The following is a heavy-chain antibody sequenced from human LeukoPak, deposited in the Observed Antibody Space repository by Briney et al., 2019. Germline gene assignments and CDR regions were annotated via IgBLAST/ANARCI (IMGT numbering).Heavy chain of an antibody. V-gene: IGHV4-38-2*02. CDR2: IYHSGRT. CDR1: GYSISSGYY. CDR3: ARDLFGDDILTGYSL. J-gene: IGHJ4*02. Sequence: PSETLSLTCTVSGYSISSGYYWGWIRQPPGKGLEWIGSIYHSGRTFYNPSLKSRVTISVDTSKNQFSLKLTSVTAADTAVYYCARDLFGDDILTGYSLWGQGTLVTVSS. D-gene: IGHD3-9*01.